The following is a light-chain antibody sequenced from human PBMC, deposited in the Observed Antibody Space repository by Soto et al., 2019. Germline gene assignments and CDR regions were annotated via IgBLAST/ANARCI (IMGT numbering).Light chain of an antibody. Sequence: DIQMTQSPTSLSASVGDRVTITCRASQGIRNFVAWYQQKPGKAPKLLIYAASTLQSGVPSRFSGSGSGTDFTLTINSLQAEDVATYCRKKYSIVLVFGPGTKVEIK. CDR3: KKYSIVLV. V-gene: IGKV1-27*01. CDR2: AAS. J-gene: IGKJ3*01. CDR1: QGIRNF.